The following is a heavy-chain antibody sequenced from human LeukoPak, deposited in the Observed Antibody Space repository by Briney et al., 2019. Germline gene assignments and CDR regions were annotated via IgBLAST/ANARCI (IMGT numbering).Heavy chain of an antibody. CDR2: IYYSGST. V-gene: IGHV4-39*01. CDR1: GGSISSSSYY. D-gene: IGHD2-8*02. CDR3: AGHHPRNTVDF. J-gene: IGHJ4*02. Sequence: SETQSLTCTVSGGSISSSSYYWGWIRQPPGKGLEWIGSIYYSGSTYYNPSLKSRVTISVDTSKNQFSLKLSSVTAADTAVYYCAGHHPRNTVDFWGQGTLVTVSS.